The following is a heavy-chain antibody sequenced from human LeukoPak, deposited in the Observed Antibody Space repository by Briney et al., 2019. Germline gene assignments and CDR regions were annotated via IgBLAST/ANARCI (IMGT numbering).Heavy chain of an antibody. CDR2: ITNSGRST. Sequence: GGSLRLSCEASGFSFTTYFISWMRQAPGKGLEWVGYITNSGRSTNYADAVKGRFTISRDNAKNSLYLQMNSLRAEDTAVYYCARDGLYYGSGSLGDYWGQGTLVTVSS. J-gene: IGHJ4*02. CDR3: ARDGLYYGSGSLGDY. D-gene: IGHD3-10*01. CDR1: GFSFTTYF. V-gene: IGHV3-11*06.